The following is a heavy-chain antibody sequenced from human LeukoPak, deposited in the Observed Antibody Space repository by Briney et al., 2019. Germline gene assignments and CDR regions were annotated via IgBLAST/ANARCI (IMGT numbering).Heavy chain of an antibody. D-gene: IGHD3-10*01. CDR1: GFTFNSYE. CDR3: ARAAGGSGSYYKY. CDR2: ISSSGSTI. Sequence: PGGSLRLSCAASGFTFNSYEMNWVRQAPGKGLEWVSYISSSGSTIYYADSVKGRFTISRDNAKNSLYLQMNSLRAEDTAVYYCARAAGGSGSYYKYWGQGTLVTVSS. V-gene: IGHV3-48*03. J-gene: IGHJ4*02.